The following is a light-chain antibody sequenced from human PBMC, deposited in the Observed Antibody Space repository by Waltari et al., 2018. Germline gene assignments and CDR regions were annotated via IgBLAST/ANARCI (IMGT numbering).Light chain of an antibody. Sequence: SSELTQDPAVSVALGQTVRITCQGDGLRSFYASWYQQKPGQAPILVLYGKNNRPSGIPDRFSGSTSGNTASLTITGAQAEDEADYYCNSRDSSSSHQLFGGGTKLTVL. J-gene: IGLJ2*01. V-gene: IGLV3-19*01. CDR3: NSRDSSSSHQL. CDR1: GLRSFY. CDR2: GKN.